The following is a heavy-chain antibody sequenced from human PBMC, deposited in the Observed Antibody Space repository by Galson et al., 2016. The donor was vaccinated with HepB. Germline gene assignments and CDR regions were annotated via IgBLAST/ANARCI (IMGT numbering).Heavy chain of an antibody. D-gene: IGHD4-11*01. CDR3: VRRRWDYNHYFDY. V-gene: IGHV2-5*01. CDR1: GFSLSTNGVG. Sequence: PALVKPTQTLTLTCTFSGFSLSTNGVGVGWVRRSPGKALEWLALIYWNDNKRYSPSLNDRLTITKDTSKNQVVLTMTNMDPVDTATYYCVRRRWDYNHYFDYWG. CDR2: IYWNDNK. J-gene: IGHJ4*01.